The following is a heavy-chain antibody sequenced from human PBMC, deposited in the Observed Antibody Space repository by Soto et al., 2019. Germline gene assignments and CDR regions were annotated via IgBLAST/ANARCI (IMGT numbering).Heavy chain of an antibody. CDR2: ISSSGSTI. CDR1: GFTFSSYE. Sequence: PGGSLRLSCAASGFTFSSYEMNWVRQAPGKGLEWVSYISSSGSTIYYADSVKGRFTISRDNAKNSLYLQMNSLRAEDTAVYYCARGGLRFLEWLSTIDYGMDVWGQGNTVTVSS. J-gene: IGHJ6*02. CDR3: ARGGLRFLEWLSTIDYGMDV. V-gene: IGHV3-48*03. D-gene: IGHD3-3*01.